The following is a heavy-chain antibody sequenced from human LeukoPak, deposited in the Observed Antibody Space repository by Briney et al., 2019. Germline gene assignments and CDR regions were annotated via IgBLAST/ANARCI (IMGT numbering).Heavy chain of an antibody. V-gene: IGHV4-59*08. J-gene: IGHJ4*02. Sequence: SETLSLTCTVAGGSISSHYWSWIRQPPGKGLEWIGYIYYSGSTNYNPSLKSRVTISVDTSKNQFSLKLSSVTAADTAVYYCARQSGSYYNWGQGTLVTVSS. D-gene: IGHD1-26*01. CDR2: IYYSGST. CDR1: GGSISSHY. CDR3: ARQSGSYYN.